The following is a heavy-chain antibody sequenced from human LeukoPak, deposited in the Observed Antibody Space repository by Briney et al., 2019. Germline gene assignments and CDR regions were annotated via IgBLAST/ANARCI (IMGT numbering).Heavy chain of an antibody. CDR1: GGTFSSYA. D-gene: IGHD3-22*01. CDR2: IIPIFGTA. Sequence: GASVKVSCKASGGTFSSYAISWVRQAPGQGLEWMGGIIPIFGTANYAQKFQGRVTITADESTSTAYMELSSLRSEDTAVYYCARGADYYDSSGGDYYYYMDVWGKGTTVTVSS. V-gene: IGHV1-69*13. CDR3: ARGADYYDSSGGDYYYYMDV. J-gene: IGHJ6*03.